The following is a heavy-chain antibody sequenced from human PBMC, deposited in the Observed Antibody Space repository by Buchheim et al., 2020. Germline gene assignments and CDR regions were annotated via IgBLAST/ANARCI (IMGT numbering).Heavy chain of an antibody. V-gene: IGHV4-39*01. Sequence: QLQLQESGPGLVKPSETLSLTCTVSGGSISSSSYYWGWIRQPPGKGLEWIGSIYYSGSTYYNPSLKSRVTISVDTSKNQFSLKLSSVTAADTAVYYCARQTLRFLEWLPQTNSLRFDPWGQGTL. CDR1: GGSISSSSYY. CDR3: ARQTLRFLEWLPQTNSLRFDP. CDR2: IYYSGST. J-gene: IGHJ5*02. D-gene: IGHD3-3*01.